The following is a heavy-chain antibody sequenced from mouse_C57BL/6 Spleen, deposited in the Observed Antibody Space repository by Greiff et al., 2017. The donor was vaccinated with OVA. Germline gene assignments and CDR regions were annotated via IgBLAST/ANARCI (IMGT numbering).Heavy chain of an antibody. CDR3: AKTELDDAIDY. CDR1: GFSLTSYG. Sequence: VQRVESGPGLVAPAPRLSITCTVSGFSLTSYGVSWVRQPPGKGLEWLGVMRGDGRTNYHAASISGLSISTDNTKSKIFLKLNRLLTDDAATYYWAKTELDDAIDYWGQGTSVTVSS. J-gene: IGHJ4*01. V-gene: IGHV2-3*01. CDR2: MRGDGRT.